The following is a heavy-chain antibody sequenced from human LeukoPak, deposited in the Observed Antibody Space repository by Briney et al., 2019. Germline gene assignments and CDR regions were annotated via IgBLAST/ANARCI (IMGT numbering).Heavy chain of an antibody. CDR2: INHSGST. V-gene: IGHV4-34*01. Sequence: SETLSLTCAVYGGSFSGYYWSWIRQPPGKGLEWIGEINHSGSTNYNPSLKSRVTISVDTSKNQFSLKLSSVTAEDTAVYYCARSYSNYSAFDIWGQGTMVTVSS. CDR3: ARSYSNYSAFDI. CDR1: GGSFSGYY. D-gene: IGHD4-11*01. J-gene: IGHJ3*02.